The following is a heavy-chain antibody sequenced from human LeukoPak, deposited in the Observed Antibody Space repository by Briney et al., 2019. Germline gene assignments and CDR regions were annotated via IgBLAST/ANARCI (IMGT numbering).Heavy chain of an antibody. CDR3: SVTAAGKKTPGAFDI. Sequence: SETLSLTCTVSGGSISSGGYYWSWIRQHPGKGLEWIGYIYYSGSTYYNPSLKSRVTISVDTSKNQFSLKLSSVTAADTAVYYCSVTAAGKKTPGAFDIWGQGTMVTVSS. CDR1: GGSISSGGYY. D-gene: IGHD6-13*01. CDR2: IYYSGST. V-gene: IGHV4-31*03. J-gene: IGHJ3*02.